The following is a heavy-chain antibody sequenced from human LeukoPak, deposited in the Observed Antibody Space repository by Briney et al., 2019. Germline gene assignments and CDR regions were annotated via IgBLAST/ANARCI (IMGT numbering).Heavy chain of an antibody. V-gene: IGHV3-23*01. J-gene: IGHJ4*02. D-gene: IGHD4-17*01. Sequence: PGGSLRLSCAASRFTFSNYAMSWVRQAPGKGLEWVSGVSGNGAGTYYADSVKGRFTISRGNAKESLYLQMNSLRAEDTAVYYCARDPSHGALDYWGQGTLVAVSS. CDR3: ARDPSHGALDY. CDR1: RFTFSNYA. CDR2: VSGNGAGT.